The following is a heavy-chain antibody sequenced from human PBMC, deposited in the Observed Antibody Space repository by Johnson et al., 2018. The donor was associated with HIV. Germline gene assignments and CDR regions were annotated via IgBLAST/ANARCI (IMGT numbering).Heavy chain of an antibody. D-gene: IGHD1-1*01. J-gene: IGHJ3*02. CDR2: INRDGGST. V-gene: IGHV3-20*04. CDR3: GGGSVALGERTAFDI. CDR1: GFTFSGYW. Sequence: VQLVESGGGVVQPGGSLRLSCAASGFTFSGYWMHWVRQAPGKGLEWVSRINRDGGSTGYADSVKGRFTISRDNAKNSLYLQMNSLRAEDTAVYYCGGGSVALGERTAFDIWGQGTMVTVSS.